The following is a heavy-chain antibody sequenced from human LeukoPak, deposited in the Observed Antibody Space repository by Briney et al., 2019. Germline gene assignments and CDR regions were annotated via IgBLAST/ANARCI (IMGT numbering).Heavy chain of an antibody. CDR3: ARLSENDYYYYGMDV. CDR1: GGSLSSYY. D-gene: IGHD3-3*01. CDR2: IYYSGGT. J-gene: IGHJ6*02. V-gene: IGHV4-59*08. Sequence: PSETLSLTCTVSGGSLSSYYWTWIRQPPGKGLEWIGFIYYSGGTNYNPSLKSRVTISVDTSKNQFSLKLNSVTAADTAVYYCARLSENDYYYYGMDVWGQGTTVTVSS.